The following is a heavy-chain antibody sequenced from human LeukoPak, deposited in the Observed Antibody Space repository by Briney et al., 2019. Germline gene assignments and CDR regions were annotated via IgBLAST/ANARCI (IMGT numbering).Heavy chain of an antibody. Sequence: PSETLSLTCTVSSGSISSYYWSWIRHPPGKGLVWIGYIYYSGRPNYNPFLKSRVTISVDTSKNQFSLKLSSVTAADTAVYHCARTTEAHSWRTRYYDYYMDVWGKGTTVTVSS. CDR1: SGSISSYY. CDR3: ARTTEAHSWRTRYYDYYMDV. V-gene: IGHV4-59*01. CDR2: IYYSGRP. J-gene: IGHJ6*03. D-gene: IGHD6-13*01.